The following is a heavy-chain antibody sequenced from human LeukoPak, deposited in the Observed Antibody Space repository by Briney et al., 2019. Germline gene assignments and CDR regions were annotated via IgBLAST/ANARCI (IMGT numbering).Heavy chain of an antibody. Sequence: GGSLRLSCTASGFTFGDYAMSWFRQAPGKGLEWVGFIRRKAYGGTTEYAASVKGRFTISRDDSKSLAHLQMNSLKTEDTAVYYCTTHYYDSSGYYYGRFDPWGQGTLVTVSS. J-gene: IGHJ5*02. D-gene: IGHD3-22*01. CDR1: GFTFGDYA. CDR3: TTHYYDSSGYYYGRFDP. CDR2: IRRKAYGGTT. V-gene: IGHV3-49*03.